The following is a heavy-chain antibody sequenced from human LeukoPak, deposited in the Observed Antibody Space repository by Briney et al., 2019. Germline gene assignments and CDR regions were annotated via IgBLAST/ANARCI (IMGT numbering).Heavy chain of an antibody. V-gene: IGHV1-8*03. CDR1: GYTFTSYD. J-gene: IGHJ4*02. CDR2: MNPNSGNT. CDR3: ARGFRSFCSSTSCLYYFDY. Sequence: ASLKVSCKASGYTFTSYDINTVGQATGQGLEWVGWMNPNSGNTGYAQQFQGRVTITRNTYISTAYMELSSLRSEDTAVYYCARGFRSFCSSTSCLYYFDYWGQGTLVTVSS. D-gene: IGHD2-2*01.